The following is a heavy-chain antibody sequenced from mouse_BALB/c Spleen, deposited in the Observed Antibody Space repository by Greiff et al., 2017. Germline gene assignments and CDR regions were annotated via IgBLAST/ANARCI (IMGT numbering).Heavy chain of an antibody. J-gene: IGHJ3*01. D-gene: IGHD1-1*02. CDR1: GYTFTSYT. Sequence: QVQLQQSGAELARPGASVKMSCKASGYTFTSYTMHWVKQRPGQGLEWIGYINPSSGYTNYNQKLKDKATLTANKSSSIAYMQLSSLTSEDAAVYYCARGGNLAYWGQGTLVTVSA. CDR2: INPSSGYT. V-gene: IGHV1-4*01. CDR3: ARGGNLAY.